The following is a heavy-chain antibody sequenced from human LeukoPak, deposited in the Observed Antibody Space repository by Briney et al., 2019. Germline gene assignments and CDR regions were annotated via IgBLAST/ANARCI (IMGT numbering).Heavy chain of an antibody. Sequence: SETLSLTCTVSGGSISSYYWSWIRQPPGKGLEWIGYIYYSGSTNYNPSLKSRVTISVDTSKNQFSLKLSSVTAADTAVYYCAVAGAYGDYHFDYWGQGTLVTVSS. V-gene: IGHV4-59*01. D-gene: IGHD4-17*01. CDR2: IYYSGST. J-gene: IGHJ4*02. CDR1: GGSISSYY. CDR3: AVAGAYGDYHFDY.